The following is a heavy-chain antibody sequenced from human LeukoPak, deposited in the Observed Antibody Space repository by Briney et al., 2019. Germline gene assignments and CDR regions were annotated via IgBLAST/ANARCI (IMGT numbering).Heavy chain of an antibody. CDR2: IYYSGSI. V-gene: IGHV4-30-4*08. CDR3: ARDRADYYDSSGYSEAFDY. Sequence: SETLSLTCTVSGGSISSSSYYWSWIRQPPGKGLEWIGYIYYSGSIYYNPSLKSRVTISVDTSKNQFSLKLSSVTAADTAVYYCARDRADYYDSSGYSEAFDYWGQGTLVTVSS. J-gene: IGHJ4*02. CDR1: GGSISSSSYY. D-gene: IGHD3-22*01.